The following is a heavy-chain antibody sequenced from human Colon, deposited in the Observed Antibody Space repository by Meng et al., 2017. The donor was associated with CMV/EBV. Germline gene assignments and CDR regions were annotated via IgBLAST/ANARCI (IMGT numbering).Heavy chain of an antibody. D-gene: IGHD2-15*01. J-gene: IGHJ6*02. CDR2: IYYSGST. CDR1: GGSISSYY. V-gene: IGHV4-59*01. Sequence: GSLRLSCTVSGGSISSYYWSWIRQPPGKGLEWIGYIYYSGSTNYNPSLKSRVTISVDTSKNQFSLKLSSVTAADTAVYYCARGGGLYWVNYYYGMDVWGQGTTVTVSS. CDR3: ARGGGLYWVNYYYGMDV.